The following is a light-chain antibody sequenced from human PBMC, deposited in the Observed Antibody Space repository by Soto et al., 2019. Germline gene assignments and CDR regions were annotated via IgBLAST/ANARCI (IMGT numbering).Light chain of an antibody. CDR1: SSDVGRYNY. Sequence: QSALTQPPSASGSPGQSVTISCTGTSSDVGRYNYVSWYQQHPGKAPKLIIYEVSQRPSGVPDRFSGSKSGNTASLTVSGLQAEDEADYYCSSFAVRNNLLFGGGTKLPV. CDR3: SSFAVRNNLL. CDR2: EVS. V-gene: IGLV2-8*01. J-gene: IGLJ3*02.